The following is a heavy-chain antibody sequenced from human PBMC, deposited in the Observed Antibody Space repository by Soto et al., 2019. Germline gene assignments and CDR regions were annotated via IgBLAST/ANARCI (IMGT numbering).Heavy chain of an antibody. D-gene: IGHD5-18*01. V-gene: IGHV4-59*08. CDR1: GGSISSYY. Sequence: QVQLQESGPGLGKPSETLSLTCTVSGGSISSYYWSWIRQPPGKGLEWIGYIYYSGSTNYNPSLKSRVTISVDTSKNQFSLKLSSVTAADTAVYYCVLDHTAMKTGFDYWGQGNLVTVSS. J-gene: IGHJ4*02. CDR3: VLDHTAMKTGFDY. CDR2: IYYSGST.